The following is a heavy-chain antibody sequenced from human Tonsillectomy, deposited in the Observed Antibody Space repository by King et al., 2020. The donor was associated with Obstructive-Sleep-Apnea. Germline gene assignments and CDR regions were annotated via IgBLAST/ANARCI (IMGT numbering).Heavy chain of an antibody. CDR1: GGSISSGGYY. J-gene: IGHJ4*02. Sequence: VQLQESGPGLVKPSQTLSLTCTVSGGSISSGGYYWSWIRQHPGKGLEWIGYIYYSGSTYYNPSLKSRVTISVDTSKNQFPLKLSSVTAADTAVYYCARSGRDEAAYAYWGQGTLVTVSS. CDR2: IYYSGST. V-gene: IGHV4-31*03. CDR3: ARSGRDEAAYAY. D-gene: IGHD1-26*01.